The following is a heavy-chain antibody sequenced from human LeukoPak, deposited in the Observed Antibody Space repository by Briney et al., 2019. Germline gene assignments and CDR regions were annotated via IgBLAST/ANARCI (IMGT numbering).Heavy chain of an antibody. V-gene: IGHV4-31*03. CDR2: ISYSGNT. Sequence: PSETLSLTCTVSGDSITSGGYFWSWIRQHPGKDLEWIGFISYSGNTYDNPSLRSRVTISVDTSKNQFSLNLSSVTAAGTAVYYCARVTGTNWFDPWGQGTLVTVSS. CDR1: GDSITSGGYF. CDR3: ARVTGTNWFDP. J-gene: IGHJ5*02. D-gene: IGHD3-9*01.